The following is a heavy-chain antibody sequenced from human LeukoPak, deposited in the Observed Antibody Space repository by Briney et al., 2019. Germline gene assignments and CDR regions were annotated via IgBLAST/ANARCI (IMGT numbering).Heavy chain of an antibody. Sequence: PGGSLRLSCAASGFTFSSYWMHWVRQAPGKGLVWVSRINGDGGSTTYADSVKGRFTISRDNAKNTLYLQMNSPRAEDTAVYYCARDRATAMFDYWAQGTLVTVSS. CDR1: GFTFSSYW. D-gene: IGHD5-18*01. V-gene: IGHV3-74*01. CDR3: ARDRATAMFDY. CDR2: INGDGGST. J-gene: IGHJ4*02.